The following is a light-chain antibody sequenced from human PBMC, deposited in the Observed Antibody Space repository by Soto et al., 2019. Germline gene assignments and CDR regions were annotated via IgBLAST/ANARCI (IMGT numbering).Light chain of an antibody. CDR1: SSNIGAGYD. CDR2: GNS. J-gene: IGLJ2*01. Sequence: QSVLTQPPSVSGAPGQRVTISCTGSSSNIGAGYDVHWYQQLPGTAHKLLIYGNSNRPSGVPDRFSGSKSGTSASLAITGLQAEDEADYYCQSYDSSPSGLVFGGGTELTVL. CDR3: QSYDSSPSGLV. V-gene: IGLV1-40*01.